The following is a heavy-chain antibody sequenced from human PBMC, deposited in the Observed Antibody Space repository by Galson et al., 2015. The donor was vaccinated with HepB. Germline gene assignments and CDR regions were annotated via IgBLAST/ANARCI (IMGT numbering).Heavy chain of an antibody. CDR3: ARVPRQPGGDAFDI. Sequence: SETLSLTCSVSGGSIRSFLCSWIRQPPGKGLEWVGYISSSGRTNYNPSLKSRLTISADASKKQFSLRLNSVTAADTAVYYCARVPRQPGGDAFDIWGQGTMVTVSS. CDR1: GGSIRSFL. D-gene: IGHD1-14*01. V-gene: IGHV4-59*01. CDR2: ISSSGRT. J-gene: IGHJ3*02.